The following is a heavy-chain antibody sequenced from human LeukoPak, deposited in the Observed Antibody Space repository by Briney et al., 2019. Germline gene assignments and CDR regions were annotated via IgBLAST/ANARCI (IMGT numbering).Heavy chain of an antibody. J-gene: IGHJ5*02. D-gene: IGHD1-26*01. Sequence: PSETLSLTCTVSGGSISSNYWSWIRQPPGKGLEWIGYIYYSGSTNYNPSLKSRVTISVDTSKNQFSLKLSSVTAADTAVYYCARERYSGWGFDPWGQGTLVTVSS. CDR1: GGSISSNY. CDR3: ARERYSGWGFDP. CDR2: IYYSGST. V-gene: IGHV4-59*01.